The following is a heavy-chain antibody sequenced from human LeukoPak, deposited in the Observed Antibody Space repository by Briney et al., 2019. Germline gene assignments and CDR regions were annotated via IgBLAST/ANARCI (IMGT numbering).Heavy chain of an antibody. Sequence: SETLSLTCTVSGGSISPYYWSWIRQPPGKGLEWIGSIYYSRSTYYNPSLKSRVTISVDTSKNQFSLKLSSVTAADTAVYYCARGSLGIAAAGTVYWGQGTLVTVSS. CDR1: GGSISPYY. CDR3: ARGSLGIAAAGTVY. V-gene: IGHV4-59*05. J-gene: IGHJ4*02. D-gene: IGHD6-13*01. CDR2: IYYSRST.